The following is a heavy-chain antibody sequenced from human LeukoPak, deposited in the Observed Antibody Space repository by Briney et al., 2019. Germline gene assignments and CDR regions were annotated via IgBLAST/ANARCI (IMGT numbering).Heavy chain of an antibody. V-gene: IGHV1-46*01. CDR3: ARDLGGGDYPYYFDY. CDR2: IDPSGGST. D-gene: IGHD4-17*01. CDR1: GYTFTAYY. Sequence: ASVKVSCKASGYTFTAYYIHWVRQAPGQGLEWMGKIDPSGGSTTYTQKFQDRVIMTRVTSTSTVYMELSSLRSEDTAVYYCARDLGGGDYPYYFDYWGQGTLVTVSS. J-gene: IGHJ4*02.